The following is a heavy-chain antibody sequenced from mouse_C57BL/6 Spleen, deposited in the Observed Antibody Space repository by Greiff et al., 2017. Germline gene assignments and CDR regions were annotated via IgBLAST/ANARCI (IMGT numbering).Heavy chain of an antibody. Sequence: VMLVESGAELVKPGASVKISCKASGYAFSSYWMNWVKQRPGKGLEWIGQIYPGDGDTNYNGKFKGKATLTADKSSSTAYMQLSSLTSEDSAVYFWARSGDGYYGWYFDVWGTGTTVTVSS. V-gene: IGHV1-80*01. CDR1: GYAFSSYW. D-gene: IGHD2-3*01. J-gene: IGHJ1*03. CDR3: ARSGDGYYGWYFDV. CDR2: IYPGDGDT.